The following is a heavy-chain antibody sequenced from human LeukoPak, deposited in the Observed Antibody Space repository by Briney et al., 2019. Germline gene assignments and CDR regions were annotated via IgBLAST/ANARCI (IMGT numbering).Heavy chain of an antibody. D-gene: IGHD5-12*01. J-gene: IGHJ5*02. CDR2: INHSGST. Sequence: SETLSLTCAVYGGSFSGYYWSWIRQPPGKGLEWIGEINHSGSTNYNPSLKSRVTISVDTSKNQFSLKLSSVTAADTAVYYCARHVPRGYSGYDWRRNWFDPWGQGTLVTVSS. V-gene: IGHV4-34*01. CDR3: ARHVPRGYSGYDWRRNWFDP. CDR1: GGSFSGYY.